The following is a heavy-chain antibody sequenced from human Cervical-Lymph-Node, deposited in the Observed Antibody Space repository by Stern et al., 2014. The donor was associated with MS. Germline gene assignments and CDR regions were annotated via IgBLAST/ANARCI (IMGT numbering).Heavy chain of an antibody. V-gene: IGHV1-8*01. CDR1: GYTFISYD. CDR2: MNPKTGNA. J-gene: IGHJ3*02. CDR3: ASPSLVNGAFDI. Sequence: QVQLVESGAEVQKPGASVKVSCKASGYTFISYDINWVRQATGQGLEWMGWMNPKTGNAGYAQTFQGRVTLTRNTSISTAYMELSSLTSGDTAVYYCASPSLVNGAFDIWGQGTMLTVSS.